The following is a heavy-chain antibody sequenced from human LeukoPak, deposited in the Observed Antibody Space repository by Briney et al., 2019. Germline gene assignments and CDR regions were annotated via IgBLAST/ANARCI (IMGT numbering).Heavy chain of an antibody. J-gene: IGHJ4*02. D-gene: IGHD3-10*01. CDR3: ARGRDYYGSGPLEY. CDR1: AYTFTSYG. CDR2: ISVYNGNT. Sequence: GASVKVSCKASAYTFTSYGLSWVRRAPGQGLEWMGWISVYNGNTEYAQKVQGRVTMTTDTSTSTAYMELRGLRSDDTAGYYCARGRDYYGSGPLEYWGQGTLVTVSS. V-gene: IGHV1-18*01.